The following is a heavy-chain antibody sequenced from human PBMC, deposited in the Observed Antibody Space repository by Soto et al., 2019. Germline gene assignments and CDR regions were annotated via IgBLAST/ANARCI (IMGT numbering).Heavy chain of an antibody. J-gene: IGHJ5*02. CDR2: INAGNGNT. Sequence: EASVKVSCKASGYTFTSYAMHWVRQAPGQRLEWMGWINAGNGNTKYSQKFQGRVTITRDTSASTAYMELSSLRSEDTAVYYCARDRITIFGVVINRHNWFDPWGQGTLVTVSS. CDR3: ARDRITIFGVVINRHNWFDP. V-gene: IGHV1-3*01. D-gene: IGHD3-3*01. CDR1: GYTFTSYA.